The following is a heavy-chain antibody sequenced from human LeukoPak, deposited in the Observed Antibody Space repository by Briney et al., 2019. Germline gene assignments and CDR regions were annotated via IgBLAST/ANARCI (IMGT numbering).Heavy chain of an antibody. Sequence: GGSLRLSCAASGFTFSSYGMHWVRQAPGKGLEWVAFIRYDGSNKYYADSVKGRFTISRDNSKNTLYLQMNSLRADDTAVYYRAKVDIVVVPAARPPPYYMDVWGKGTTVTVSS. D-gene: IGHD2-2*01. J-gene: IGHJ6*03. CDR1: GFTFSSYG. V-gene: IGHV3-30*02. CDR2: IRYDGSNK. CDR3: AKVDIVVVPAARPPPYYMDV.